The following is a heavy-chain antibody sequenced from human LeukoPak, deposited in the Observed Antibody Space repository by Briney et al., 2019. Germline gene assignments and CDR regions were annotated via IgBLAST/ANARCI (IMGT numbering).Heavy chain of an antibody. CDR3: ARDFSDYYLDY. CDR2: ISSSSSYI. V-gene: IGHV3-21*01. Sequence: GGSLRLSCAASGFTFSSYSITWVRQAPGKGLEWVSSISSSSSYIYYADSVKGRFTISRDNAKNSLYLQMNSLRAEDTAVYYCARDFSDYYLDYWGQGTLVTVSS. D-gene: IGHD3-10*01. CDR1: GFTFSSYS. J-gene: IGHJ4*02.